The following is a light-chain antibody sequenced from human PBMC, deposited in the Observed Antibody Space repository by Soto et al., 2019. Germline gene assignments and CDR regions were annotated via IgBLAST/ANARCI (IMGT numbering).Light chain of an antibody. V-gene: IGKV3-20*01. J-gene: IGKJ1*01. CDR3: QQYGSSLWT. CDR2: GAS. Sequence: DIMLTQSPGTLSLSPGERATLSCRASQSVRSDYLAWFQQKPGQAPRLLIYGASNRATGISDRFSGSGSGTDFTLTITRLEPEDFAVYYCQQYGSSLWTFGQGTKVEIK. CDR1: QSVRSDY.